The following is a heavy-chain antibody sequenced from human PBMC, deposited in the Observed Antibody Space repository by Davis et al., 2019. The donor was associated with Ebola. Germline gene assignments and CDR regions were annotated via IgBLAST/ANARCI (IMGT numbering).Heavy chain of an antibody. CDR1: GFTFSSSA. V-gene: IGHV3-23*01. D-gene: IGHD6-13*01. CDR2: ISGSGGST. Sequence: GESLKISCAASGFTFSSSAMSWVRQAPGRGLEWVSAISGSGGSTYYADSVKGRFTISRDNSKNTLYLQMNSLRSEDTAVYYCAKDRGGIAAVTAWFDPWGQGTLVTVSS. J-gene: IGHJ5*02. CDR3: AKDRGGIAAVTAWFDP.